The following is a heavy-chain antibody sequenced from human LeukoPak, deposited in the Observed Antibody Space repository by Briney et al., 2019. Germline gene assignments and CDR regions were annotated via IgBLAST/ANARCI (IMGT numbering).Heavy chain of an antibody. Sequence: GGSLRLSCAASGFTFSSYSMDWVRQAPGKGLEWVSSISSSSSYIYYADSVKGRFTISRDNAKNSLYLQMNSLRAEDTAVYYCARAAVDLPFDYWGQGTLVTVSS. V-gene: IGHV3-21*01. D-gene: IGHD3/OR15-3a*01. CDR2: ISSSSSYI. J-gene: IGHJ4*02. CDR1: GFTFSSYS. CDR3: ARAAVDLPFDY.